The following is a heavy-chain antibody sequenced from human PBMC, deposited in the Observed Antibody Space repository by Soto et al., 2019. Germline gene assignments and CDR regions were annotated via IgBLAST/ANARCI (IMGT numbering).Heavy chain of an antibody. V-gene: IGHV1-69*04. CDR2: IIPILGIA. CDR3: ARDLGVVPSP. CDR1: GVTFSSYT. J-gene: IGHJ5*02. D-gene: IGHD2-2*01. Sequence: QVQLVHSGAEVKKPGSSVKGSCKASGVTFSSYTISWVRQAPGQGLEWMGRIIPILGIANYAQKFQGRVTITADKSTSTGYMELSSLRSEDTAVYSGARDLGVVPSPGGQGTLVTVAS.